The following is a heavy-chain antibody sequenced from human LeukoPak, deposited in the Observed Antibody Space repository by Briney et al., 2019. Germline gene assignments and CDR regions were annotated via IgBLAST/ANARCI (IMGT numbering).Heavy chain of an antibody. CDR1: GGSISSSSYY. D-gene: IGHD6-13*01. V-gene: IGHV4-39*01. Sequence: PSETLSLTCTVSGGSISSSSYYWGWIRQPPGKGLEWIGSIYYSGSTYYNPSLKSRVTISVDTSKNQFSPKLSSVTAADTAVYYCARRVAAAGTNYFDYWAREPWSPSPQ. J-gene: IGHJ4*02. CDR3: ARRVAAAGTNYFDY. CDR2: IYYSGST.